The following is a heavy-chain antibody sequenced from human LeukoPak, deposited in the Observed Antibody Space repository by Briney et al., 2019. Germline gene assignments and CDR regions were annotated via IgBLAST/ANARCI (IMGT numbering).Heavy chain of an antibody. CDR1: GYTFTSYG. CDR3: ARDADCSSTSCYRNDAFDI. Sequence: ASVKVSCKASGYTFTSYGISWVRQAPGQGLEWMGWISAYNGNTNYAQKLQGRVTMTTDTSTSTAYMELRSLRSDDTAVYYCARDADCSSTSCYRNDAFDIWGQGTMVTVSS. D-gene: IGHD2-2*01. CDR2: ISAYNGNT. V-gene: IGHV1-18*01. J-gene: IGHJ3*02.